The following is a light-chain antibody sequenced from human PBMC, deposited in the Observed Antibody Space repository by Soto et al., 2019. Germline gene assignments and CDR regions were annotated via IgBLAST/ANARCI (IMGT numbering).Light chain of an antibody. CDR3: AAWDDSLNGVI. J-gene: IGLJ2*01. Sequence: QAVVTQPPSASGAHGQRVTISCSGSSSNIGSNTVNWYQQLPGTAPRLLIYSTNQRPSGVPDRFSGSKSGTSASLAISGLQSEDEADYYCAAWDDSLNGVIFGGGTKLTVL. CDR1: SSNIGSNT. CDR2: STN. V-gene: IGLV1-44*01.